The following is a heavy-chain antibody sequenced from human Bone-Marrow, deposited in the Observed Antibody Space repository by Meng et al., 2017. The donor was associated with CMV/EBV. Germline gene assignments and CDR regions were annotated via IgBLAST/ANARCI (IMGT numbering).Heavy chain of an antibody. CDR1: GFTVSSNY. V-gene: IGHV3-53*01. Sequence: GESLKISCAASGFTVSSNYMSWVRQAPGKGLEWVSVIYSGGSTYYADSVKGRFTISRDNSKNTLYLQMNSLRAEDTAVYYCARETTALYYYYGMDGCGQGTTVTVSS. D-gene: IGHD4-11*01. J-gene: IGHJ6*02. CDR2: IYSGGST. CDR3: ARETTALYYYYGMDG.